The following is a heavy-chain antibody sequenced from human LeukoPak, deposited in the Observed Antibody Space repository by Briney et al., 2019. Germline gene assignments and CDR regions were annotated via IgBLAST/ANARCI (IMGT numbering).Heavy chain of an antibody. V-gene: IGHV3-30*03. CDR3: ARVYGSEIDY. D-gene: IGHD3-10*01. CDR1: GFGFGSYN. J-gene: IGHJ4*02. Sequence: GRSLRLSCAASGFGFGSYNMYWVRQAPGKGLEWVTLISFDGNDKKYADSVKGRFTVSRDNSRNTLFLQMNSLRPEDTAIYYCARVYGSEIDYWGQGTLVTVSS. CDR2: ISFDGNDK.